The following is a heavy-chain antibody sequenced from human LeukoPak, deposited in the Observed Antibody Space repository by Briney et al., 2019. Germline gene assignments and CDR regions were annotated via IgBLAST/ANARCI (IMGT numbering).Heavy chain of an antibody. CDR2: INWSGGST. Sequence: PGGSLRLSCTASGFTFGDYAMSWVRQAPGKGLEWVSGINWSGGSTGYAGSVKGRFTISRDNAKNSLYLQMNSLRAEDTALYYCARVDREAVAGTGDYWGQGTLVTVSS. CDR3: ARVDREAVAGTGDY. J-gene: IGHJ4*02. V-gene: IGHV3-20*04. CDR1: GFTFGDYA. D-gene: IGHD6-19*01.